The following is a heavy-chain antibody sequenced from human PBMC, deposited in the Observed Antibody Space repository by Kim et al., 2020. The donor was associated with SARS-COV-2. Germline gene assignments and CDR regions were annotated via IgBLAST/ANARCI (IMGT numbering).Heavy chain of an antibody. CDR3: ARDEGILTPGWFDP. CDR1: GFTFSSYG. Sequence: GGSLRLSCAASGFTFSSYGMHWVRQAPGKGLEWVAVISYDGSNKYYADSVKGRFTISRDNSKNTLYLQMNSLGAEDTAVYYCARDEGILTPGWFDPWGQGTLVTVSS. CDR2: ISYDGSNK. J-gene: IGHJ5*02. D-gene: IGHD3-9*01. V-gene: IGHV3-33*05.